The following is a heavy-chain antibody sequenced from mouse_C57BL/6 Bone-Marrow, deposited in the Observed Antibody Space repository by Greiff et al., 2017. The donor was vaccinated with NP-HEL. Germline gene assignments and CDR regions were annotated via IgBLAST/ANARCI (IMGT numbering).Heavy chain of an antibody. CDR2: VYPYNGGT. Sequence: EVQGVESGPVLVKPGPSVKISCKASGFTFTDYYMHWVKQSHGKSLEWIGLVYPYNGGTSYNQKFKGKATLTVDTSSSTAYMELNSLTSEDSAVYYCARLREGDYDVYYYAMDYWGQGTSVTVSS. J-gene: IGHJ4*01. CDR3: ARLREGDYDVYYYAMDY. CDR1: GFTFTDYY. V-gene: IGHV1-36*01. D-gene: IGHD2-4*01.